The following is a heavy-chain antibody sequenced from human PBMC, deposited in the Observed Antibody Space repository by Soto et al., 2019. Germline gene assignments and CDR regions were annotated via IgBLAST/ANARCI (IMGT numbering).Heavy chain of an antibody. V-gene: IGHV4-31*01. CDR3: ARGVIH. J-gene: IGHJ4*02. D-gene: IGHD2-21*01. Sequence: QVQLQESGPGLVKPSQTLSLTCNVSGGSISSGGYYWSWIRQHPGKGLEWIGYIYYSGSTYYNRSIKSPVPISVDTSKIQLSLKLSSLTASDTAVYYCARGVIHWGQGTLVTVSS. CDR1: GGSISSGGYY. CDR2: IYYSGST.